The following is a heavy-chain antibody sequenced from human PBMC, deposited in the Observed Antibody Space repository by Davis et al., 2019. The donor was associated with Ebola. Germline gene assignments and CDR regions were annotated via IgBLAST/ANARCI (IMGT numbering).Heavy chain of an antibody. J-gene: IGHJ4*02. D-gene: IGHD6-13*01. Sequence: GESLKISCAASGFTFSSYAMSWVRQAPGKGLEWVSAISGSGGSTYYADSVKGRFTISRDNSKNTLYLQMNSLRAEDTAVYYCAKDALYSSSWYDYWGQGTLVTVSS. CDR2: ISGSGGST. CDR1: GFTFSSYA. V-gene: IGHV3-23*01. CDR3: AKDALYSSSWYDY.